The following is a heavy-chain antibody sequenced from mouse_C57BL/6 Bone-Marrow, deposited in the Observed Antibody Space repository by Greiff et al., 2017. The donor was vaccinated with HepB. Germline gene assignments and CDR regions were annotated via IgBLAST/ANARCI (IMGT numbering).Heavy chain of an antibody. Sequence: LVKPGASVKISCKASGYTFTDYYMNWVKQSHGKSLEWIGDINPNNGGTSYNQKFKGKATLTVDKSSSTAYMELRSLTSEDSAVYYCARSTGTSFAYWGQGTLVTVSA. D-gene: IGHD4-1*01. CDR2: INPNNGGT. J-gene: IGHJ3*01. CDR1: GYTFTDYY. V-gene: IGHV1-26*01. CDR3: ARSTGTSFAY.